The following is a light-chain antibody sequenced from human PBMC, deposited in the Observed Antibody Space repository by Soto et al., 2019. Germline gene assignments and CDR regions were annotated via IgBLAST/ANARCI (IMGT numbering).Light chain of an antibody. CDR1: QSVSRH. J-gene: IGKJ4*01. CDR2: GAS. V-gene: IGKV3-15*01. Sequence: EIVMTQSPDTLSVSPGERATLSCRASQSVSRHLVRYQQKPGHAPRLLIYGASTRATGIPARFSGSVSGTEFALTNSSLQSDDFEVYYCQQYNNWPRALTFGGGTKVEIK. CDR3: QQYNNWPRALT.